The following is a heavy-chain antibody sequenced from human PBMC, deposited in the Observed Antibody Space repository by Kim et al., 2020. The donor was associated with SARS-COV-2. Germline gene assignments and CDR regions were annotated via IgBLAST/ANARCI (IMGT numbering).Heavy chain of an antibody. V-gene: IGHV1-2*02. CDR2: INRNNGGT. J-gene: IGHJ4*02. Sequence: ASVKVSCKASGYTFTGYYLHWVRQAPGQGLEWMGWINRNNGGTNYAQNFQGRVTMTRDTSISTAFIELSGLRSDDTAVYYCATGNEIYYFNYWGQGTLGT. CDR1: GYTFTGYY. CDR3: ATGNEIYYFNY. D-gene: IGHD1-1*01.